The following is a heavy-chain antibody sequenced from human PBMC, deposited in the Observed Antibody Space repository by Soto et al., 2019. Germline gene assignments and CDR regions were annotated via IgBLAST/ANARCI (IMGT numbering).Heavy chain of an antibody. D-gene: IGHD6-13*01. J-gene: IGHJ5*02. CDR2: IIPIFGTA. CDR3: ARCEVLGLAIAGDDWFDP. CDR1: GYTFINYY. V-gene: IGHV1-69*13. Sequence: GASVKVSCKASGYTFINYYIHWVRQAPGQGLEWMGGIIPIFGTANYAQKFQGRVTITADESTSTAYMELSSLRSEDTAVYYCARCEVLGLAIAGDDWFDPWGQGTLVTVSS.